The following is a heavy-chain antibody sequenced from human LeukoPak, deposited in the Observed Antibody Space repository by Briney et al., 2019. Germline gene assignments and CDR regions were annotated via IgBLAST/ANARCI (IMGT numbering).Heavy chain of an antibody. D-gene: IGHD1-26*01. CDR3: AKDLKWELPSSANY. Sequence: GGSLRLSRAASGFTFSRYALRGVRRAPGKGREGVSAISVSGGSKYYPDSLKGRFTISRDNSKNTLYLQMNSLRAEGTAVYYCAKDLKWELPSSANYWGQGTLVTVSS. CDR2: ISVSGGSK. V-gene: IGHV3-23*01. J-gene: IGHJ4*02. CDR1: GFTFSRYA.